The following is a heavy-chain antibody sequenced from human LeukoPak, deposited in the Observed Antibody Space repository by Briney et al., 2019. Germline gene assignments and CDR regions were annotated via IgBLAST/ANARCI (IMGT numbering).Heavy chain of an antibody. CDR2: IYSDNT. CDR3: ARQAPELRYFDWLFPQGIDY. D-gene: IGHD3-9*01. Sequence: GGSLRLSCTVSGFTVSSNSMSWVRQAPGKGLEWVSFIYSDNTHYSDSVKGRFTISRDNSKNTLYLQMNSLRAEDTAVYYCARQAPELRYFDWLFPQGIDYWGQGTLVTVSS. V-gene: IGHV3-66*04. J-gene: IGHJ4*02. CDR1: GFTVSSNS.